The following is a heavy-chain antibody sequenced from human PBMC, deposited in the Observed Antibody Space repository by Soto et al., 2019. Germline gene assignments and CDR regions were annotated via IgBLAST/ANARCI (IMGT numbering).Heavy chain of an antibody. CDR2: VYHNGRT. D-gene: IGHD6-13*01. Sequence: SETLSLTCNVSGGSIENYYWSWIRQAPGKGLEWIGYVYHNGRTSYNPSLKSRVSISVDRSKNQFSLNVSSVTAADTAVYYCAREDRISAPGGIWFHPWGRGTLVTVSS. V-gene: IGHV4-59*01. CDR1: GGSIENYY. CDR3: AREDRISAPGGIWFHP. J-gene: IGHJ5*02.